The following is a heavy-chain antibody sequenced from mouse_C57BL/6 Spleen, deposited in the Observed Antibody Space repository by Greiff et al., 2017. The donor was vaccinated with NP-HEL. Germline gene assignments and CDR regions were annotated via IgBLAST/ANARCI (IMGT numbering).Heavy chain of an antibody. J-gene: IGHJ4*01. Sequence: VKLEESGPGLVQPSQSLSITCTVSGFSLTSYGVHWVRQSPGKGLEWLGVIWSGGSTDYNAAFISRLSISKDNSKSQVFFKMNSLQADDTAIYYCARPSIVTRDYAMDYWGQGTSVTVSS. V-gene: IGHV2-2*01. CDR1: GFSLTSYG. CDR3: ARPSIVTRDYAMDY. D-gene: IGHD2-5*01. CDR2: IWSGGST.